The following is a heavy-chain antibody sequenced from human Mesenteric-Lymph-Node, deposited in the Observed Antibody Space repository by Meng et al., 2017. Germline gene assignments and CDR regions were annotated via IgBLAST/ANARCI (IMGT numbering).Heavy chain of an antibody. CDR1: GFTFSCYS. V-gene: IGHV3-21*01. D-gene: IGHD3-10*01. CDR3: ARGFGELLVYFQH. CDR2: ISSSSSYI. Sequence: VHMVGTGGGLGMAGGSLRLHCAASGFTFSCYSMNWVRQAPGNGLEWVSSISSSSSYIYYADSVKGRFTISRDNAKNSLYLQMNSLRAEDTAVYYCARGFGELLVYFQHWGQGTLVTVSS. J-gene: IGHJ1*01.